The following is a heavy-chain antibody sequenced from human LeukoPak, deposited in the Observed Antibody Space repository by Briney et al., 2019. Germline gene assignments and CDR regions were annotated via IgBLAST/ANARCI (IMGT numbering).Heavy chain of an antibody. V-gene: IGHV3-30*02. J-gene: IGHJ1*01. D-gene: IGHD3-10*01. CDR3: TKDGRWFGELSEYFQH. Sequence: PGGSLRLSCVVSGFTFSNYWMSWVRQAPGKGLEWVAFIQYDGSNKYYADSVKGRFTISRDNSKNTLYLQMNSLRAEDTVVYYCTKDGRWFGELSEYFQHWGQGTLVTVSS. CDR1: GFTFSNYW. CDR2: IQYDGSNK.